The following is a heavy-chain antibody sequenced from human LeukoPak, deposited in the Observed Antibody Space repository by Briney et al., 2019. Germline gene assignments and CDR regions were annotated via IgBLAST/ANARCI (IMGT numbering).Heavy chain of an antibody. V-gene: IGHV3-48*01. CDR2: ISSSSSTI. D-gene: IGHD2-15*01. CDR1: GFTFSSYS. Sequence: GGSLRLSCAASGFTFSSYSMNWVRQAPGKGLEWVSYISSSSSTIYYADSVKGRFTISRDNAKNSPYLQMNSLRAEDTAVYYCARGYCSGGSCYRYFDYWGQGTLVTVSS. CDR3: ARGYCSGGSCYRYFDY. J-gene: IGHJ4*02.